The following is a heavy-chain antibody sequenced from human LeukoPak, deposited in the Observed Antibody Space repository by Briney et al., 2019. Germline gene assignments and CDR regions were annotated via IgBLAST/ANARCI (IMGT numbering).Heavy chain of an antibody. CDR2: MNPNNGNT. J-gene: IGHJ1*01. CDR3: TRGGPVAGTHKYFQH. CDR1: GYTFTSYD. Sequence: ASVKVSCKASGYTFTSYDINWVRQATGQGLEWVGWMNPNNGNTDYAQKFQGRVTLTRNTSISTAYMELSSLRSEDTATYYCTRGGPVAGTHKYFQHWGQGTLVTVSS. D-gene: IGHD6-19*01. V-gene: IGHV1-8*02.